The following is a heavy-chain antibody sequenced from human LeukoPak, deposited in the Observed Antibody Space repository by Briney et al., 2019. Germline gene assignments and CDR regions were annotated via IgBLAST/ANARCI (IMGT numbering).Heavy chain of an antibody. Sequence: ASVKVSCKASAYTFTGYSIYWVRQAPGQGLEWMGGINPNSGDTNFAQKFQGRVTMTRDTSISTAYMELSGLRSDDTAIYYCARGYVWIEMGLGYWGQGTLVTVSS. CDR3: ARGYVWIEMGLGY. D-gene: IGHD3/OR15-3a*01. V-gene: IGHV1-2*02. CDR2: INPNSGDT. J-gene: IGHJ4*02. CDR1: AYTFTGYS.